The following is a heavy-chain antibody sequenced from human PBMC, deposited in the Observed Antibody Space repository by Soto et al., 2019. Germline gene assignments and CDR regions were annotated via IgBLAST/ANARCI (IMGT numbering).Heavy chain of an antibody. J-gene: IGHJ6*02. CDR3: ARDRVYINGNCYYYYGVDV. CDR2: IYYSGST. CDR1: GGSISSYY. V-gene: IGHV4-59*01. Sequence: PSETLSLTCTVSGGSISSYYWSWIRQPPGKGLEWIGYIYYSGSTNYNPSLKSRVTISVDTSKNQFSLKLSSVTAADTAMYYCARDRVYINGNCYYYYGVDVWGQGTTVTVSS.